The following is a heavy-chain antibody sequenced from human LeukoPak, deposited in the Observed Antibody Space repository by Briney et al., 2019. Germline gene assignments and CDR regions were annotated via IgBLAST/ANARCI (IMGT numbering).Heavy chain of an antibody. J-gene: IGHJ3*02. Sequence: GASVKVSCKASGYTSTSYYMHWVRQAPGQGLEWMGIINPSGGSTSYAQKFQGRVTMTRDTSTSTVYMELSSLRSEDTAVYYCASRSGSYFSVGAFDIWGQGTMVTVSS. CDR2: INPSGGST. V-gene: IGHV1-46*01. CDR1: GYTSTSYY. D-gene: IGHD1-26*01. CDR3: ASRSGSYFSVGAFDI.